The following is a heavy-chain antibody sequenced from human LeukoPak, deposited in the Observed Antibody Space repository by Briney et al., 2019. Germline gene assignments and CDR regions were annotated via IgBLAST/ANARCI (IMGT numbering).Heavy chain of an antibody. Sequence: GGSLRLSCAASGFTFSSYSMNWVRQAPGKGLEWVSSISSSSSYIYYADSVKGRFTISRDNSKNTLYLQMNSLETEDTAVYYCTTAMVVTAILYFQHWGQGTLVTVSS. D-gene: IGHD2-21*02. V-gene: IGHV3-21*03. CDR1: GFTFSSYS. CDR3: TTAMVVTAILYFQH. J-gene: IGHJ1*01. CDR2: ISSSSSYI.